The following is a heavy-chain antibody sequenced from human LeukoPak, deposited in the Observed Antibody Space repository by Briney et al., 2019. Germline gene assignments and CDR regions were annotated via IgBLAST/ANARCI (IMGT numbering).Heavy chain of an antibody. CDR1: GLTFRNAW. J-gene: IGHJ4*02. CDR2: IKSETDGGTT. V-gene: IGHV3-15*01. D-gene: IGHD4-17*01. CDR3: TTDPGDYEIY. Sequence: GGSLRLSCAASGLTFRNAWMSWVRQAPGEGLEWVGRIKSETDGGTTDYAAPVKGRFTISRDDSKNMLYLQMNSLKTEDTAVYYCTTDPGDYEIYWGQGTLVTASS.